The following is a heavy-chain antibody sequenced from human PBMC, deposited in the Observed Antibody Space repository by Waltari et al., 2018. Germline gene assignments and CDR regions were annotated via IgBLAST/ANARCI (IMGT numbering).Heavy chain of an antibody. Sequence: QVQLVQSGAEVKKPGSSVTVSCQASGGTFSSYAISWVRQAPGQRLEWMGGIIPIFGTANYAQKFQGRVTITADKSTSTAYMELSSLRSEDTAVYYCARAHGSGSFYYYYYYMDVWGKGTTVTVSS. J-gene: IGHJ6*03. CDR1: GGTFSSYA. V-gene: IGHV1-69*14. CDR3: ARAHGSGSFYYYYYYMDV. D-gene: IGHD3-10*01. CDR2: IIPIFGTA.